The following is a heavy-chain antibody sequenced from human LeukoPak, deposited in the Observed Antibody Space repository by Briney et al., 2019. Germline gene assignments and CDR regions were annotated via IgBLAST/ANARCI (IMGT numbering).Heavy chain of an antibody. Sequence: ASVKVSCKASGYTLTSYGISWVRQAPGQGLEWMGWISAYNGNTNYAQKLQGRVTMTTDTSTSTTYMELRSLRSDDTAVYYCARDSPRVRDRGVVFDYWGQGTLVTVSS. D-gene: IGHD3-10*01. CDR3: ARDSPRVRDRGVVFDY. CDR2: ISAYNGNT. J-gene: IGHJ4*02. CDR1: GYTLTSYG. V-gene: IGHV1-18*01.